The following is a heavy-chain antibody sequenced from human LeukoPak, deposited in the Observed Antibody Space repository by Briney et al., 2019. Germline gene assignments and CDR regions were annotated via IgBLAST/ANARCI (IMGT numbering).Heavy chain of an antibody. Sequence: PGGSLRLSCAASGFTFSSYSMNWVRQAPGKGLEWVSSISSSSSYIYYADSVKGRSTISRDNAKNSLYLQMNSLGAEDTAVYYCARVYCSSTSCFGMDVWGKGTTVTVSS. V-gene: IGHV3-21*01. CDR1: GFTFSSYS. D-gene: IGHD2-2*01. CDR2: ISSSSSYI. CDR3: ARVYCSSTSCFGMDV. J-gene: IGHJ6*04.